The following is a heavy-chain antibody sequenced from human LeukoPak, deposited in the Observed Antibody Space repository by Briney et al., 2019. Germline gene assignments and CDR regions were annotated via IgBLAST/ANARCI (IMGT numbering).Heavy chain of an antibody. V-gene: IGHV1-2*02. Sequence: ASVKVSCKASGGTFSSYAISWVRQAPGQGLEWMGWINPNSGGTNYAQKFQGRVTMTRDTSISTAYMELSRLRSDDTAVYYCARWAYCSSTSCYKGGYNAFDIWGQGTMVTVSS. CDR3: ARWAYCSSTSCYKGGYNAFDI. J-gene: IGHJ3*02. CDR1: GGTFSSYA. D-gene: IGHD2-2*02. CDR2: INPNSGGT.